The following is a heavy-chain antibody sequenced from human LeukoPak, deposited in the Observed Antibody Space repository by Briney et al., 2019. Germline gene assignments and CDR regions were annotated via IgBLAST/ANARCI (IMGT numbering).Heavy chain of an antibody. D-gene: IGHD4-17*01. CDR1: GGTFSSYS. Sequence: GASVKVSCKASGGTFSSYSMNWVRQAPGTGLEWVSSISSSSSYIYYADSVKGRFTISRDNAKNSLYLQMNSLRAEDTAVYYCARVRSYGDDAYFDYWGQGTLVTVSS. J-gene: IGHJ4*02. V-gene: IGHV3-21*01. CDR2: ISSSSSYI. CDR3: ARVRSYGDDAYFDY.